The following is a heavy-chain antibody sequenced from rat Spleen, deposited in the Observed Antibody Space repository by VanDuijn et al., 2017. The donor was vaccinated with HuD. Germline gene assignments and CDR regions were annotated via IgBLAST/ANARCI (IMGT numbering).Heavy chain of an antibody. CDR1: GFSLTSNG. CDR2: IWTGGTT. CDR3: ARVGYSSYIRYFDY. V-gene: IGHV2-4*01. Sequence: QVQVKESGPGLVQPSQTLSLTCTVSGFSLTSNGVSWVRQTPGKGLEWMGVIWTGGTTAYNSLLKSRLSISRDTSKSQVFLKMNSLQTEDTATYYCARVGYSSYIRYFDYWGQGVMVTVSS. D-gene: IGHD1-2*01. J-gene: IGHJ2*01.